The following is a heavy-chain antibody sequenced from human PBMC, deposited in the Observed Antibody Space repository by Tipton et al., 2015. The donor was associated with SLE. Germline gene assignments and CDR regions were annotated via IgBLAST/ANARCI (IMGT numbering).Heavy chain of an antibody. V-gene: IGHV4-34*01. CDR2: INHGGST. CDR3: ALQYDSSGYYWF. D-gene: IGHD3-22*01. J-gene: IGHJ4*02. CDR1: GGSFSVYY. Sequence: TLSLTCAVYGGSFSVYYWTWIRQPPGKGLEWIGEINHGGSTNYNPSLKSRVTISIDTSKNQFSLKLSSVTTADTAVYYCALQYDSSGYYWFWGQGTLVTVSS.